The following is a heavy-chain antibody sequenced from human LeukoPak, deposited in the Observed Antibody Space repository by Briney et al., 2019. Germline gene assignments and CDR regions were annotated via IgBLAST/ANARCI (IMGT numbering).Heavy chain of an antibody. D-gene: IGHD3-10*01. CDR3: GSTYLGVLNYFDY. Sequence: SETLSLTCTVSGGSISSYYWSWIRQPPGKGLEWIGYIYYSGSTNYNPSLKSRVTISIDTSKNQFSLKLSSVTAADTAVYYCGSTYLGVLNYFDYWGQGTLVTVSS. J-gene: IGHJ4*02. CDR2: IYYSGST. CDR1: GGSISSYY. V-gene: IGHV4-59*01.